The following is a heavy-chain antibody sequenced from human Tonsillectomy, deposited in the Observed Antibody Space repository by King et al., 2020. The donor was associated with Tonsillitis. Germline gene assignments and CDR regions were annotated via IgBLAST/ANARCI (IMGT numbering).Heavy chain of an antibody. Sequence: QLVQSGAEVKKPGASVKVSCKASGYTFTSYGISWVRQAPGQGLEWMGWISAYNGNTNYAQKLQGRVTMTTDTSTSTAYMELRSLRSDDTAVYYCARDFRGRVRGVTRRGFGYFDYWGQGTLVTVSS. V-gene: IGHV1-18*04. CDR1: GYTFTSYG. J-gene: IGHJ4*02. D-gene: IGHD3-10*01. CDR2: ISAYNGNT. CDR3: ARDFRGRVRGVTRRGFGYFDY.